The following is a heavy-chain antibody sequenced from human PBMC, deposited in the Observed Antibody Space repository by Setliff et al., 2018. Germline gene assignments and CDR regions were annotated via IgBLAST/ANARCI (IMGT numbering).Heavy chain of an antibody. J-gene: IGHJ6*03. CDR1: GVSVASHY. CDR2: IFHSGAT. CDR3: ARGYCSSTSCDRPDIDYYYYYLDV. D-gene: IGHD2-2*02. Sequence: SETLSLTCSVSGVSVASHYWSWVRHPPGRGLEWIGYIFHSGATNYNPALKSRVTISFGASKNQFSLKLTSVTAADTAVSYCARGYCSSTSCDRPDIDYYYYYLDVWGKGATVTVSS. V-gene: IGHV4-59*02.